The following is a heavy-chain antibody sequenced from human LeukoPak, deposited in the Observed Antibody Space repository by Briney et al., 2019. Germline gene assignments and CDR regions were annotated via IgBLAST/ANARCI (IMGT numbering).Heavy chain of an antibody. V-gene: IGHV4-39*07. CDR3: ARGIIEWYNWNYWINWFDP. Sequence: PSETLSLTCTVSGGSISSSSYYWGWIRQPPGKGLEWIGSIYYSGSTYYNPSLKSRVTISVDTSKNQFSLKLSSVTAADTAVYYCARGIIEWYNWNYWINWFDPWGQGTLVTVSS. CDR1: GGSISSSSYY. D-gene: IGHD1-7*01. J-gene: IGHJ5*02. CDR2: IYYSGST.